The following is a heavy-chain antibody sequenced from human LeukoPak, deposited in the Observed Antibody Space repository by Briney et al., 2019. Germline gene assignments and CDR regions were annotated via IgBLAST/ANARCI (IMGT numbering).Heavy chain of an antibody. V-gene: IGHV4-39*07. CDR3: ARLDNPAVAVFDC. CDR2: IYSSGTT. CDR1: GGSISSSSYY. J-gene: IGHJ4*02. D-gene: IGHD6-19*01. Sequence: SETLSLACTVSGGSISSSSYYWGWIRQPAGKGLEYIGRIYSSGTTDYNPSLKSRLTMSVDTSKNQFSLRLTSVTAADTAVYYCARLDNPAVAVFDCWGQGTLVTVSP.